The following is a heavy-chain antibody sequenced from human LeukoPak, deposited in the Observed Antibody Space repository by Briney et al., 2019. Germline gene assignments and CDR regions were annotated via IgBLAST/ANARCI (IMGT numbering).Heavy chain of an antibody. CDR2: INHSGST. J-gene: IGHJ3*02. CDR1: GGSFSGYY. CDR3: ARGTTVTAGAFDI. Sequence: SETLSLTCAVYGGSFSGYYWSWIRQPPGKGLEWIGEINHSGSTNYNPSLKSRVTISVDTSKNQFSLKLSSVTAADTAVYYCARGTTVTAGAFDIWGQGKMVTVSS. D-gene: IGHD4-17*01. V-gene: IGHV4-34*01.